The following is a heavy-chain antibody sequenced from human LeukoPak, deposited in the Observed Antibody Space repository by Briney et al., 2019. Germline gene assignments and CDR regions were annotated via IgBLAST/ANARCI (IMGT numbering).Heavy chain of an antibody. V-gene: IGHV4-61*02. J-gene: IGHJ2*01. CDR3: ARKLRSLGWYFDL. CDR2: IYTSGST. D-gene: IGHD6-19*01. CDR1: GGSISSGSYY. Sequence: PSQTLSLTCTVSGGSISSGSYYWSWIRQPAGKGLEWIGRIYTSGSTNYNPSLKSRVTMSVDTSKNQFSLKLSSVTAADTAVYYCARKLRSLGWYFDLWGRGTLVTVSS.